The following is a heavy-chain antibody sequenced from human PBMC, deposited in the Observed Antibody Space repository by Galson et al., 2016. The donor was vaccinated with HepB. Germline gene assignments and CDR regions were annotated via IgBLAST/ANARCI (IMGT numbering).Heavy chain of an antibody. CDR2: ISAHNGDT. Sequence: SVKVSCKASGYSLTDYYIHWVRQAPGQGLEWMGWISAHNGDTNSPQKLQGRVTLTTDTSTRTAYMELRSLTSDDTAVYYCARDRDRSLDYWGQGTLVTVSS. CDR3: ARDRDRSLDY. CDR1: GYSLTDYY. D-gene: IGHD3-10*01. J-gene: IGHJ4*02. V-gene: IGHV1-18*04.